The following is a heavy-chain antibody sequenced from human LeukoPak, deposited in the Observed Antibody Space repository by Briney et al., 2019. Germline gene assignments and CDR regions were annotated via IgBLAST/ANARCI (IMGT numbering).Heavy chain of an antibody. CDR2: INQDGSEK. V-gene: IGHV3-7*03. D-gene: IGHD6-25*01. J-gene: IGHJ3*02. CDR1: GITFSCFW. Sequence: GGSLRLSCAASGITFSCFWMSWVRQAPGKGLQWVANINQDGSEKHYVDSVKGRFTISRDNAENSLYLQMNSLRAEDTAVYYCAKVGSAGAFDIWGQGTMVTVSS. CDR3: AKVGSAGAFDI.